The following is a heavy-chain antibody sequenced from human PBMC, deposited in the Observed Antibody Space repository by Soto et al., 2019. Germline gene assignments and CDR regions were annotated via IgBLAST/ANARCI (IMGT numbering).Heavy chain of an antibody. Sequence: EVQLLESGGGLVQPGGSLRLSCAASGFTFSSYAMNWVRQAPGKGLEWVSVISGSGGSTYYADSVKGRFTISRDNSKNTLYLQMNSLITEDTAVYYCARRSSGWYFYYWGQGTLATVSS. V-gene: IGHV3-23*01. CDR1: GFTFSSYA. CDR3: ARRSSGWYFYY. CDR2: ISGSGGST. D-gene: IGHD6-19*01. J-gene: IGHJ4*02.